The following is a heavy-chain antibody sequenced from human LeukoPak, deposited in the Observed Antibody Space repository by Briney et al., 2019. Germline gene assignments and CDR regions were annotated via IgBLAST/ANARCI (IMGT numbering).Heavy chain of an antibody. CDR3: ATTPGKLWFGELSR. D-gene: IGHD3-10*01. V-gene: IGHV1-46*01. CDR1: GYTFTSNY. Sequence: ASVKVSCKAFGYTFTSNYMHWVRQAPGQGPEWMGVISPSGGSTTYAQKFQGRVTITADESTSAAYMEVSSLRSEDTAVYYCATTPGKLWFGELSRWGQGTLVTVSS. J-gene: IGHJ4*02. CDR2: ISPSGGST.